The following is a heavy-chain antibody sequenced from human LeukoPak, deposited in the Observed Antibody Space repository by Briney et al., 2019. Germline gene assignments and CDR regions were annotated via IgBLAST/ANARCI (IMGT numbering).Heavy chain of an antibody. CDR1: GFTFSSYG. CDR3: AKGAPQLVLRFLSLYYYYGMDV. D-gene: IGHD3-3*01. J-gene: IGHJ6*02. Sequence: GRSLRLSCAASGFTFSSYGMHWVRQAPGKGLEWVAVISYDGSNKYYADSVKGRFTISRDNSKNTLYLQMNSLRAEDTAVYYCAKGAPQLVLRFLSLYYYYGMDVWGQGTTVTVSS. CDR2: ISYDGSNK. V-gene: IGHV3-30*18.